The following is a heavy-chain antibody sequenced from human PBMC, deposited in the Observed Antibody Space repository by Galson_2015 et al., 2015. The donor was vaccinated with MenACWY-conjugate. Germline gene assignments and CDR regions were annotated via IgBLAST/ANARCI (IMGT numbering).Heavy chain of an antibody. CDR3: TRQSPLNFDY. J-gene: IGHJ4*02. CDR1: GFSFSDSA. Sequence: SLRLSCAASGFSFSDSAMHWVRQASGKGLEWVGRIRSKGNNYATTYAASVQGRFTISRDESERTAYLHMNSLKTEDTAIYYCTRQSPLNFDYWGQGVLVTVSS. CDR2: IRSKGNNYAT. V-gene: IGHV3-73*01. D-gene: IGHD2-8*01.